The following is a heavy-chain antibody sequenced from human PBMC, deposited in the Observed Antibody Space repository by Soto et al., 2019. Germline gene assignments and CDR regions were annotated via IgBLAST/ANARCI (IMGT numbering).Heavy chain of an antibody. CDR3: ASLLDGVLRFLEWSDAFGI. CDR2: IIPIFGTA. J-gene: IGHJ3*02. D-gene: IGHD3-3*01. V-gene: IGHV1-69*13. CDR1: GGTFSSYA. Sequence: SVKVSCKASGGTFSSYAISWVRQAPGQGLEWMGGIIPIFGTANYAQKFQGRVTITADESTSTAYMELSSLRSEDTAVYYCASLLDGVLRFLEWSDAFGIWGQGTMVTVSS.